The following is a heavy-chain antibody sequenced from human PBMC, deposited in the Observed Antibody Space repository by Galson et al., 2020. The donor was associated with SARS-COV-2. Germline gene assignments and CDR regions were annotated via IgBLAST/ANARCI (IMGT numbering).Heavy chain of an antibody. Sequence: ASETLSLTCAVSGYSISSGGDSWSWIRQQPGKGLEYIGFIFHSGSTYYNPSLKSRVTMSVDRSKNQFSLKLSTVTAADTAVYYCAREVFDGYFDYWGQGTLVTVSS. CDR3: AREVFDGYFDY. CDR1: GYSISSGGDS. V-gene: IGHV4-30-2*01. CDR2: IFHSGST. J-gene: IGHJ4*02.